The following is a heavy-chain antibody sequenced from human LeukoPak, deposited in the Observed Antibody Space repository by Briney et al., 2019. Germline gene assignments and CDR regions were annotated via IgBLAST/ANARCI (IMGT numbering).Heavy chain of an antibody. D-gene: IGHD4-17*01. CDR1: GGSISSYF. Sequence: PSVTLSLTCTVSGGSISSYFWSWIRQPPGKGLEWIAYISDSPRTNYNPSLKSRVTISVDRSKNQVSLKVSSVTAADTAVYYSARSTYGDYDNYMDVWGKGTTVIVSS. J-gene: IGHJ6*03. CDR3: ARSTYGDYDNYMDV. V-gene: IGHV4-59*01. CDR2: ISDSPRT.